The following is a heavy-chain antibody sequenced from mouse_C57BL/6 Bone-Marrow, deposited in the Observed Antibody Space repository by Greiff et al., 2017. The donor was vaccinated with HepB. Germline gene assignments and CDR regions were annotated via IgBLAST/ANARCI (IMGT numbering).Heavy chain of an antibody. Sequence: VKLMESGPGLVQPSQSLSITCTVPGFSLTCYGVHWVRQSPGKGLEWLGVIWSGGSTDYNAAFISRLSISKDNSKSQVFFKMNSLQADDTAIYYCARRGKNSSGYVLYAMDYWGQGTSVTVSS. CDR2: IWSGGST. CDR3: ARRGKNSSGYVLYAMDY. D-gene: IGHD3-2*02. CDR1: GFSLTCYG. V-gene: IGHV2-2*01. J-gene: IGHJ4*01.